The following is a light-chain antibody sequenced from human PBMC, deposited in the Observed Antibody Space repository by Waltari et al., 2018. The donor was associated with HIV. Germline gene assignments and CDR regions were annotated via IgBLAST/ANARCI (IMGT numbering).Light chain of an antibody. V-gene: IGKV3-20*01. J-gene: IGKJ1*01. CDR2: GAS. CDR1: QSVRDSY. Sequence: EIVLTQSPGTLSLSPGERATLYCRASQSVRDSYLVWYQQKPGQAPRLLIYGASNRATGIPDRFSGSGSGTDFTLTISRLDPEDFAVYYCQQFAGSVWTFGQGTRVEIK. CDR3: QQFAGSVWT.